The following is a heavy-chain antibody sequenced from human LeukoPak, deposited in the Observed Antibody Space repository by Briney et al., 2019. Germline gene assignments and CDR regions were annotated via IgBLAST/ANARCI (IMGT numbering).Heavy chain of an antibody. V-gene: IGHV3-15*01. CDR2: IKSKSDGGTA. D-gene: IGHD3-22*01. CDR3: ATAPGYWMSAPFDF. CDR1: GITFTNAW. Sequence: PGGSLRLSCAASGITFTNAWKNWVRQAPGKGLEWVGRIKSKSDGGTADYAAPVNGRFTISRDDSKNTVFLQMNSLKTEDTAVYYCATAPGYWMSAPFDFWGPGTLVTVSS. J-gene: IGHJ4*02.